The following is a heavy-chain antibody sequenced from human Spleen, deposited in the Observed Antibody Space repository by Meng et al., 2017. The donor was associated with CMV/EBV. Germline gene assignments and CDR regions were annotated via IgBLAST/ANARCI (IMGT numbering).Heavy chain of an antibody. CDR2: LYISGDT. CDR1: GFTVSNNY. Sequence: ETLSLTCAVSGFTVSNNYMSWIRQAPGKGLEWVSILYISGDTDYSDPVKGRFTISRDNSKNILYLQMNSLRPEDTAIYYCARRLGSSSSFGMDVWGQGTTVTVSS. V-gene: IGHV3-53*01. CDR3: ARRLGSSSSFGMDV. D-gene: IGHD6-6*01. J-gene: IGHJ6*02.